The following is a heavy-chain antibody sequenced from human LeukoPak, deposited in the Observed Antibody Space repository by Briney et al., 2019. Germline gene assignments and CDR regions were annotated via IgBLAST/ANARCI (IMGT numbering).Heavy chain of an antibody. Sequence: ASVKVSFKASGYTFTSYDINWVRQATGQGLEWMGWMNPNSRNTGYAQKFQGRVTMTRNTSISTAYMELNSLRSEDTAVYYCARAPDWSSGWSGYYFDYWGQGTLVTVSS. CDR3: ARAPDWSSGWSGYYFDY. D-gene: IGHD6-19*01. J-gene: IGHJ4*02. CDR2: MNPNSRNT. CDR1: GYTFTSYD. V-gene: IGHV1-8*01.